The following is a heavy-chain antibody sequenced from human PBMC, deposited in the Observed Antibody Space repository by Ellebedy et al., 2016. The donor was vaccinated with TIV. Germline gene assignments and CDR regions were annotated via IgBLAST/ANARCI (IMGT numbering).Heavy chain of an antibody. CDR2: ISSSGDST. CDR1: GFNFNSFA. V-gene: IGHV3-23*01. Sequence: GESLKISCATSGFNFNSFAMSWVRQAPGEGLEWVSAISSSGDSTFYADSVKGRFTVSRDNSENRLYLQMNRLRAADTAVYYGAKGRGGDWFGVTLADPWGQGTLLTVSS. D-gene: IGHD3-10*01. J-gene: IGHJ5*02. CDR3: AKGRGGDWFGVTLADP.